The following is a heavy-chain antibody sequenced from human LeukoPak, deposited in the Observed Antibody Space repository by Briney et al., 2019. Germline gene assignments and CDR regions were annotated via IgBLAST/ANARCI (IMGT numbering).Heavy chain of an antibody. CDR3: ARVDDSGYLWDY. D-gene: IGHD3-22*01. V-gene: IGHV3-21*01. J-gene: IGHJ4*02. Sequence: PGGSLRLSCAASGFTFSSYSMNWVRQAPGKGLEWVSSISSSSSYIYYADSVKGRFTISRDNAKNSLYLQMNSLKTEDTAIYFCARVDDSGYLWDYWGQGTLVTVSS. CDR1: GFTFSSYS. CDR2: ISSSSSYI.